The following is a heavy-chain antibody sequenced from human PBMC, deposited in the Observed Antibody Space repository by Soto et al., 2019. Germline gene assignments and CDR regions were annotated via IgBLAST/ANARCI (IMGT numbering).Heavy chain of an antibody. J-gene: IGHJ4*02. V-gene: IGHV4-61*01. CDR2: IFYTGST. D-gene: IGHD6-6*01. CDR3: AREFSNSPEAFDS. CDR1: GGSVNSDNYY. Sequence: QVHLQESGPGQVKPSETLSLICTVSGGSVNSDNYYWSWIRQPPGRGLEWIGYIFYTGSTNYNPSLKSRVTISIDTSRNQFSLKLRSVTAADTAVYYCAREFSNSPEAFDSWGQGSLVTVSS.